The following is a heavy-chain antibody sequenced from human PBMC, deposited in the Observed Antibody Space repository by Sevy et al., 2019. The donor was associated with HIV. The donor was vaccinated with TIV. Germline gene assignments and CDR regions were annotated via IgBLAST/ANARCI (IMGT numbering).Heavy chain of an antibody. CDR2: IWYDGTNK. CDR1: GFSFNGYG. J-gene: IGHJ6*02. CDR3: ANSRGRFEGSSWLYYYYLMDV. Sequence: GGSLRLSCAASGFSFNGYGMHWVRQAPGKGLEWLAVIWYDGTNKEYADSVKGRFTISRDNSKDTVYLQMNSLRLEDTAVYYCANSRGRFEGSSWLYYYYLMDVWGQGTTVTVSS. D-gene: IGHD6-13*01. V-gene: IGHV3-30*02.